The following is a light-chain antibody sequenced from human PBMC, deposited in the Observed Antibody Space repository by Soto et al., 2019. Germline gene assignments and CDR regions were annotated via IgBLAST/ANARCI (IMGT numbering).Light chain of an antibody. J-gene: IGKJ1*01. CDR1: QSISSW. CDR2: DAS. V-gene: IGKV1-5*01. CDR3: QQYNSYSA. Sequence: DIPMTQSPSTLSASVGDRVTITCRASQSISSWLAWYQQKPGKAPKLLIYDASSLESGVPSRFRGSGSGTEFTLTFSSLQPDDFATYYCQQYNSYSAFGQGTKVEIK.